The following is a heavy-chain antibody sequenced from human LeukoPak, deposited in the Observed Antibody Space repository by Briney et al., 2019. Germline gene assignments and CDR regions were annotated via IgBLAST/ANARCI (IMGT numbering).Heavy chain of an antibody. CDR2: IYYSGST. Sequence: KPSETLSLTCTVSGGSISSSSYYWGWIRQPPGKGLEWIGSIYYSGSTYYNPSLKRRVTISVDTSKNQFSLKLSSVTAADTAVYYCARHRSRNYYDTPFDPWGQGTLVTVSS. V-gene: IGHV4-39*01. CDR1: GGSISSSSYY. J-gene: IGHJ5*02. D-gene: IGHD3-22*01. CDR3: ARHRSRNYYDTPFDP.